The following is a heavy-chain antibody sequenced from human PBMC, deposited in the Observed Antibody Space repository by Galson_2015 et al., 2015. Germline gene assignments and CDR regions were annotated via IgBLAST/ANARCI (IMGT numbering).Heavy chain of an antibody. J-gene: IGHJ6*02. CDR2: IIPVFGRA. Sequence: SVKVSCKASGGTVSSYAISWVRQAPGRGPEWMGGIIPVFGRANYAQNFQGRVTITADESTRTAYMELSSLRSEDTAVYYCARDSGRGCYGMDVWGQGTTVTVSS. CDR1: GGTVSSYA. D-gene: IGHD2-8*01. V-gene: IGHV1-69*13. CDR3: ARDSGRGCYGMDV.